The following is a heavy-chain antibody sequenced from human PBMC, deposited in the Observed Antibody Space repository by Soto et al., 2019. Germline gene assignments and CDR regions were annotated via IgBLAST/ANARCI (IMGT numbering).Heavy chain of an antibody. CDR1: GYTFTSYG. Sequence: ASVKVSCKASGYTFTSYGISWVRQAPGQGLEWMGWISAYNGNTIYAQKFQGRVTMTEDRSTDTAYMELSSLRSEDTAVYYCATLADYFGSGSFPSYFDYWGQGTLVTVSS. CDR3: ATLADYFGSGSFPSYFDY. V-gene: IGHV1-18*01. CDR2: ISAYNGNT. D-gene: IGHD3-10*01. J-gene: IGHJ4*02.